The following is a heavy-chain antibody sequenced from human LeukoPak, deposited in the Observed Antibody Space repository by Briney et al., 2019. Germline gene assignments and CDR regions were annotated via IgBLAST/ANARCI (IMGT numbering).Heavy chain of an antibody. J-gene: IGHJ3*01. CDR1: GFTLSNYW. D-gene: IGHD1-26*01. CDR3: ARVIGWDEPFDL. Sequence: GGSLRLSCAASGFTLSNYWIHWVRHAPGKGLVWVSRINTDGSSTNYADSVRGRFTVSRDNAKNTLYLQMSSLRVEDTAVYYCARVIGWDEPFDLWGHGTLVTVSS. V-gene: IGHV3-74*01. CDR2: INTDGSST.